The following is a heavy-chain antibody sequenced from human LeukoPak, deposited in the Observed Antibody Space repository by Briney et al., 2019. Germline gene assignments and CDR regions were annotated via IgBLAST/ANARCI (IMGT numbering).Heavy chain of an antibody. Sequence: ASVKVSCKASGYTFTSYDINWVRQATGQGLEWMGWMHPNSGNTGYAQNFQGRVTMTRNTSISTAYMELSSLRSEDTAVYYCASGHYGDYGQWSSMNYWGQGTLVTVSS. CDR3: ASGHYGDYGQWSSMNY. J-gene: IGHJ4*02. CDR2: MHPNSGNT. D-gene: IGHD4-17*01. CDR1: GYTFTSYD. V-gene: IGHV1-8*01.